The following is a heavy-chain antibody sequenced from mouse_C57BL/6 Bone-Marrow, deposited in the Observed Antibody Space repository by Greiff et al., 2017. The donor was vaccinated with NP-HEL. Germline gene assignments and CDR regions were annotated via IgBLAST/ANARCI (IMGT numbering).Heavy chain of an antibody. Sequence: EVQRVESGGDLVKPGGSLKLSCAASGFTFSSYGMSWVRQTPDKRLEWVATISSGGSYTYYPDSVKGRFTISRDNAKNTLYLQMSSLKSEDTAMYYCARHTYGSSYDYWGQGTTLTVSS. CDR2: ISSGGSYT. CDR1: GFTFSSYG. CDR3: ARHTYGSSYDY. V-gene: IGHV5-6*01. J-gene: IGHJ2*01. D-gene: IGHD1-1*01.